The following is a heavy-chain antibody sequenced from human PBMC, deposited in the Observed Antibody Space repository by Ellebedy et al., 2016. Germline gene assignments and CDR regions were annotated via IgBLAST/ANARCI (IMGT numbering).Heavy chain of an antibody. V-gene: IGHV3-23*01. Sequence: GESLKISCAASGFTFNSYAMTWVRQAPGKGLEWVSLISASGGTTYYADSVKGRFTISRDNSKNTLHLQMNSLRAEDTAVYYCAKIYLHSSGWPYCFDYWGQGTLVTVSS. CDR2: ISASGGTT. J-gene: IGHJ4*02. CDR3: AKIYLHSSGWPYCFDY. CDR1: GFTFNSYA. D-gene: IGHD6-19*01.